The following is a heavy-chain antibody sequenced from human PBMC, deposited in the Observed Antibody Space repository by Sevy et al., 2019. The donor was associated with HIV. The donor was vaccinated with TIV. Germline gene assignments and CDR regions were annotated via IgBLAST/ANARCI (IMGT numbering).Heavy chain of an antibody. V-gene: IGHV3-7*03. CDR1: GFTFSTYW. CDR2: IKKDGSEK. Sequence: GALRLSCAVSGFTFSTYWMSWVRQAPGKGLEWVANIKKDGSEKYHVDSVKGRFTISRDNAKNSLYLQMNSLRVEDTALYYCARDCSSTSCLWGLDVWGQGTSVTVSS. D-gene: IGHD2-2*01. J-gene: IGHJ6*02. CDR3: ARDCSSTSCLWGLDV.